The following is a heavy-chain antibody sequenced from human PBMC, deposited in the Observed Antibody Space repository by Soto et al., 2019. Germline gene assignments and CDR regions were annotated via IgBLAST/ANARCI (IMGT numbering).Heavy chain of an antibody. CDR3: AHSRGDIVVVPGGQLVYTYGTDCFDP. Sequence: SGPTLVNPTQTLTLTCTFSGFSLSTSGVGVGWIRQPPGKALEWLALIYWNDDKRYSPSLKSRLTITKDTSENQVVLTVTNMDPVDTATYYCAHSRGDIVVVPGGQLVYTYGTDCFDPWGQRALVTVSS. J-gene: IGHJ5*02. CDR1: GFSLSTSGVG. D-gene: IGHD2-2*01. V-gene: IGHV2-5*01. CDR2: IYWNDDK.